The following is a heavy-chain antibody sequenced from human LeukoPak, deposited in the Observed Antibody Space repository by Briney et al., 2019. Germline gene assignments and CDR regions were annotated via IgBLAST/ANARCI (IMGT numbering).Heavy chain of an antibody. CDR2: FYYSGST. D-gene: IGHD3-22*01. J-gene: IGHJ6*02. CDR3: ARVLYGSYGMDV. CDR1: GGSFSTYY. Sequence: SSETLSLTCTVTGGSFSTYYWSWIRQPPGKGLEWIGHFYYSGSTNYNPSLKSRVTISVDTSKNQFSLKLSSVTAADTAVYFCARVLYGSYGMDVWGQGTTVTVSS. V-gene: IGHV4-59*01.